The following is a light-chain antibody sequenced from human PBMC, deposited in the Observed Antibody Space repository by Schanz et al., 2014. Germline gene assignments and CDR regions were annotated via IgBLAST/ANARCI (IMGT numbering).Light chain of an antibody. J-gene: IGLJ2*01. CDR3: SSYRTSNTVV. CDR2: DVT. CDR1: SSDVGGYNY. V-gene: IGLV2-14*01. Sequence: QSALTQPASVSGSPGQSITISCTGTSSDVGGYNYVSWYQQHPGKAPKLMIYDVTKRPSGVPDRFSGSKSGNTASLTISGLQSEDEADYYCSSYRTSNTVVFGGGTKLTVL.